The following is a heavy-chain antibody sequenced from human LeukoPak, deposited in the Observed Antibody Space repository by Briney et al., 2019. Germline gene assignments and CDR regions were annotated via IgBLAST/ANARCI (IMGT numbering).Heavy chain of an antibody. CDR1: GGSISSGDYY. CDR2: IYYSGST. D-gene: IGHD5-12*01. J-gene: IGHJ5*02. CDR3: ARDTGYSGSWFDP. V-gene: IGHV4-30-4*01. Sequence: TSETLSLTCTVSGGSISSGDYYWSWIRQPPGKGLEWIGYIYYSGSTYYNPSLKSRVTISVDTSKNQSSLKLSSVTAADTAVYYCARDTGYSGSWFDPWGQGTLVTVSS.